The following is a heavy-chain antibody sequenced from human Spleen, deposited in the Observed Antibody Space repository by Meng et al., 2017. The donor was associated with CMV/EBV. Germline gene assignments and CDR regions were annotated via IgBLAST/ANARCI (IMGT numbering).Heavy chain of an antibody. CDR3: SRGGGFGRLSY. Sequence: GESLKISCAASGFTFSNSWMTWVRQAPGKELEWVANIKPDGSDKYYVDSVKGRFTISRDNAKNSLDLQLNGLRPDDAAVYYCSRGGGFGRLSYWGQGTLVTVSS. CDR2: IKPDGSDK. V-gene: IGHV3-7*04. J-gene: IGHJ4*02. CDR1: GFTFSNSW. D-gene: IGHD3-9*01.